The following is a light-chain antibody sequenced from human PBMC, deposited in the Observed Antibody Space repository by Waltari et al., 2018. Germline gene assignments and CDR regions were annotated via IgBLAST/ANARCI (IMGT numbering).Light chain of an antibody. J-gene: IGKJ2*01. CDR3: HQYYGSPYT. CDR2: WAS. Sequence: DIVMTQSPASLAVSLGERAPTNCKSSQRVLYSSDNKNYLAWYQQKPGQPPKLLIYWASTRESGVPDRFSGSGSGTDFTLTISSLQAEDVAVYYCHQYYGSPYTFGQGTKLEIK. CDR1: QRVLYSSDNKNY. V-gene: IGKV4-1*01.